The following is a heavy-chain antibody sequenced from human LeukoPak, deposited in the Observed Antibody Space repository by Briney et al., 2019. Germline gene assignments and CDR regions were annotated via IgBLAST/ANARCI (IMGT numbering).Heavy chain of an antibody. CDR2: ISYDGSNK. Sequence: GGSLRLSCAASGFTFSSCAMHWVRQAPGKGLEWVAVISYDGSNKYYADSVKGRFTISRDNSKNTLYLQMNSPRAEDTAVYYCARDSVVTAILGAFDIWGQGTMVTVSS. J-gene: IGHJ3*02. CDR3: ARDSVVTAILGAFDI. CDR1: GFTFSSCA. D-gene: IGHD2-21*02. V-gene: IGHV3-30*01.